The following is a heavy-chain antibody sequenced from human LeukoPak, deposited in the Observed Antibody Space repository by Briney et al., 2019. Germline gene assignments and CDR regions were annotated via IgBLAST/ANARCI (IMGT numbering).Heavy chain of an antibody. CDR2: IYTSGST. D-gene: IGHD4-17*01. CDR1: GGSFSIYY. V-gene: IGHV4-4*07. Sequence: SETLSLTCTVSGGSFSIYYWSWIRQPAGKGLEWIGRIYTSGSTNYNPSLKSRVTMSVNTSKNQFSLNLNSVTAADAAVYYCARGPTTVTRAFDYWGQGTLVTVSS. J-gene: IGHJ4*02. CDR3: ARGPTTVTRAFDY.